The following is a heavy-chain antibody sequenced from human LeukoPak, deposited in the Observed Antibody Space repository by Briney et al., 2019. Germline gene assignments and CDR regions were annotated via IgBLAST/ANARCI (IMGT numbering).Heavy chain of an antibody. Sequence: GGSLRLSCAASGFTFSTYAMSWVRQAPGKGLEWVSGISASGHSTYYADSVKGRFTISRDNSKNTLYLQMNTLRAEDTAVYYCARDLTAFDYWGQGILVTVSS. CDR3: ARDLTAFDY. J-gene: IGHJ4*02. CDR1: GFTFSTYA. D-gene: IGHD2-21*02. CDR2: ISASGHST. V-gene: IGHV3-23*01.